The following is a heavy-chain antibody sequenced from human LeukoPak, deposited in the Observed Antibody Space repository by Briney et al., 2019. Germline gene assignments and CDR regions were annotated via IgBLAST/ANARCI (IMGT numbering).Heavy chain of an antibody. CDR3: ARVAYPWYFDY. V-gene: IGHV3-11*04. J-gene: IGHJ4*02. CDR2: TYNSGTTI. D-gene: IGHD2-2*01. CDR1: GFTFSDYY. Sequence: PGGSLRLSCAASGFTFSDYYMSWIRQAPGQGLECISYTYNSGTTIFYADSVKGRFTISRDNAKNSLYLQMNGLRAEDTAVYYCARVAYPWYFDYWGQGTLVTVSS.